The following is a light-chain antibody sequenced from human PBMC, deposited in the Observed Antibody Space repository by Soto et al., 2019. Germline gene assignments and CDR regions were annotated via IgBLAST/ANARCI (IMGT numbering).Light chain of an antibody. CDR3: QQYYNWRYT. CDR1: ESIRSS. J-gene: IGKJ2*01. Sequence: EIVMTQSPATLSVSPGERATLSCRASESIRSSLAWYQLSPGQAPKLLIYGASTRATGIPTRFSGSGSGTEYTLTISSLQSEDFAVYYCQQYYNWRYTFGQGTKLEIK. CDR2: GAS. V-gene: IGKV3-15*01.